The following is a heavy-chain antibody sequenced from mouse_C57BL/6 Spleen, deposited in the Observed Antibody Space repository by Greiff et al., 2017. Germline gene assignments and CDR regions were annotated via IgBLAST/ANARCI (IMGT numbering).Heavy chain of an antibody. Sequence: QVQLQQPGAELVKPGASVTLSCKASGYTFTSYGMHWVTQRPGHGLEWIGMIHPNSGSTYYNEKFKGQATLTVDKSSSTAYMQLSSLTSEDHSVYYCAKECPYAMDYWGQGTSVTGSS. CDR1: GYTFTSYG. D-gene: IGHD6-1*01. V-gene: IGHV1-64*01. CDR3: AKECPYAMDY. J-gene: IGHJ4*01. CDR2: IHPNSGST.